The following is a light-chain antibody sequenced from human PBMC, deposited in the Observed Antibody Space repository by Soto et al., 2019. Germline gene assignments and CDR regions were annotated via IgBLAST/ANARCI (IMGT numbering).Light chain of an antibody. CDR1: QSISSY. CDR2: AAF. V-gene: IGKV1-39*01. Sequence: DIQMTQSPSSLSASVGDRVTITCRASQSISSYLNWYQQKPGKAPKILIYAAFSLQSGVPSRFSGSGSLTDFTLTISSLQPEDFATYYCQQSYSTPPYAFGQGTKLEIK. CDR3: QQSYSTPPYA. J-gene: IGKJ2*01.